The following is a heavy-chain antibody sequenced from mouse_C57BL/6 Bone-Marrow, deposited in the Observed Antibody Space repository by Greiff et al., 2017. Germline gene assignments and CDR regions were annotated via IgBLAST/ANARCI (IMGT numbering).Heavy chain of an antibody. CDR2: ISSGGSYT. CDR3: ARRGGTWFAY. CDR1: GFTFSSYG. J-gene: IGHJ3*01. Sequence: EVKLVESGGDLVKPGGSLKLSCAASGFTFSSYGMSWVRQTPDKRLEWVATISSGGSYTYYPDSVKGRFTISRENAKNALYLQMSSLKSEDTAMYYCARRGGTWFAYWGQGTLVTVSA. V-gene: IGHV5-6*02.